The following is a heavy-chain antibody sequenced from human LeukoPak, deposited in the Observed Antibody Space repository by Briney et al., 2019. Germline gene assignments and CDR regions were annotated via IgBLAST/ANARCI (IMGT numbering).Heavy chain of an antibody. J-gene: IGHJ6*03. CDR1: GGSISGYY. V-gene: IGHV4-59*01. D-gene: IGHD6-6*01. Sequence: PSETLSLTCTVSGGSISGYYWSWIRQPPGKGLEWIGYIYYSGSTNYNPSLKSRVTMSVDTSKSQFSLKLTSMTAADTAVYHCARYLRSSSTYYMDVWGKGTTVTVSS. CDR3: ARYLRSSSTYYMDV. CDR2: IYYSGST.